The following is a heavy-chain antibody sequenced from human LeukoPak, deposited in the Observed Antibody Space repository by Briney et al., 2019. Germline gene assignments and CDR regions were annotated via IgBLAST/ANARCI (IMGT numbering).Heavy chain of an antibody. Sequence: ASVKLSCTASGGTFSSYAISWVRQAPGQGLEWMGGIIPIFGTANYAQKFKGRVTITTDESTSTAYMELSSLRTEDTAVYYCARDKGLGPAYWFDAWGQGTLVTVSS. J-gene: IGHJ5*02. CDR1: GGTFSSYA. CDR2: IIPIFGTA. V-gene: IGHV1-69*05. D-gene: IGHD2-2*01. CDR3: ARDKGLGPAYWFDA.